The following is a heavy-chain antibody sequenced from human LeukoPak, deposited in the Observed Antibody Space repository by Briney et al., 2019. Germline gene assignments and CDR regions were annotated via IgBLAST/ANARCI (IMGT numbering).Heavy chain of an antibody. Sequence: ASVKVSCKASGGTFSSYTISWVRQAPGQGLEWMGRIIPILGIANYAQKFQGRVTITADKSTSTAYMELSSLRSEDTAVYYCARQGYCSGGSCKPNNWFDPWGQGPLVTVSS. CDR1: GGTFSSYT. J-gene: IGHJ5*02. CDR3: ARQGYCSGGSCKPNNWFDP. D-gene: IGHD2-15*01. V-gene: IGHV1-69*02. CDR2: IIPILGIA.